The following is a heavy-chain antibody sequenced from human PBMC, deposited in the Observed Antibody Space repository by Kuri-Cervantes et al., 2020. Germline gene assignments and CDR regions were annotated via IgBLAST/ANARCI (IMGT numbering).Heavy chain of an antibody. D-gene: IGHD1-14*01. CDR3: ARNITMDV. J-gene: IGHJ6*02. CDR1: GFTFSSYW. Sequence: GGSLRLSCAAPGFTFSSYWMSWVRQAPGKGLEWVANIKQDGSEKYYVDSVKGRFTISRDNAKNSLYLQMNSLRAEDTAVYYCARNITMDVWGQGTTVTVSS. V-gene: IGHV3-7*01. CDR2: IKQDGSEK.